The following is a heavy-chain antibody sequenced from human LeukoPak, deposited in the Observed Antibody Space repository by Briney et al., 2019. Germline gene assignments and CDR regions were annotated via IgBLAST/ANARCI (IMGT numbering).Heavy chain of an antibody. D-gene: IGHD5-12*01. Sequence: GGSLRLSCAASGFTFSSYWMHWVRQAPGKGLVWVSRINWDGSTITYVDSVKGRFTISRDNAKNTLYLQMNSLRAEDTAVYLCARDGPSSGYDYWGQGTLVTVSS. CDR2: INWDGSTI. V-gene: IGHV3-74*01. CDR1: GFTFSSYW. CDR3: ARDGPSSGYDY. J-gene: IGHJ4*02.